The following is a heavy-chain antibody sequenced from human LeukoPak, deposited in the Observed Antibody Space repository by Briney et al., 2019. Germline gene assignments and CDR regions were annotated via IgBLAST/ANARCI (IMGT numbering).Heavy chain of an antibody. CDR3: ARRSSSWIDFDY. D-gene: IGHD6-13*01. J-gene: IGHJ4*02. CDR2: FDPEDGET. CDR1: GYTLTELS. V-gene: IGHV1-24*01. Sequence: ASVKVSCKVSGYTLTELSMHWVRQAPGKGLEWMGGFDPEDGETIYAQKFQGRVTMTEDTSTDTAYMELSSLRSEDTAVYYCARRSSSWIDFDYWGQGTLVTVSS.